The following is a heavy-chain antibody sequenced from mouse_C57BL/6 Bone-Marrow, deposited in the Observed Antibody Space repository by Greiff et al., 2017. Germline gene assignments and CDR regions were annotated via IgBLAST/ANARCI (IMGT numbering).Heavy chain of an antibody. Sequence: EVKLMESGGGLVKPGGSLKLSCAASGFTFSSYTMSWVRQTPEKRLEWVATISGGGGDTYYPDRVKGRFPISRDNAKNTLYLQRSSLRSEDTALYYCARQPPWYDWYFDVWGTGTTVTVSS. CDR1: GFTFSSYT. V-gene: IGHV5-9*01. CDR3: ARQPPWYDWYFDV. CDR2: ISGGGGDT. J-gene: IGHJ1*03. D-gene: IGHD2-1*01.